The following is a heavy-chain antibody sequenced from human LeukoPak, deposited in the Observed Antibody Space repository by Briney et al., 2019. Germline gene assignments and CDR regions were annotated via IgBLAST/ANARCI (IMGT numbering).Heavy chain of an antibody. D-gene: IGHD5-18*01. CDR1: GGSISSYY. J-gene: IGHJ5*02. V-gene: IGHV4-4*07. CDR3: AGGIQPQPHNWFDP. CDR2: IYTSGST. Sequence: TSSETLSLTCTVSGGSISSYYWSWLRQPAGKGLEWLGRIYTSGSTNYNPSLKSRVTMSVDTSKNQFSLKLSSVTAADTAVYYCAGGIQPQPHNWFDPWGQGTLVTVSS.